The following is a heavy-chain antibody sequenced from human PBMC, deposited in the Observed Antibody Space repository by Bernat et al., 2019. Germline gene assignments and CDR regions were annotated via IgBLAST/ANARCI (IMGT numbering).Heavy chain of an antibody. J-gene: IGHJ5*02. Sequence: QLMESGGGLVQPGGSLRLSCAASGFSFDTFAMAWVRQAPGKGLEWVSVIYSGGATYYGESVKGRFTISRDISKNSLHLQMNSLRVEDTAVYYCASATWDTAMVTSWFDTWGQGTLVTVSS. CDR3: ASATWDTAMVTSWFDT. CDR1: GFSFDTFA. V-gene: IGHV3-23*01. CDR2: IYSGGAT. D-gene: IGHD5-18*01.